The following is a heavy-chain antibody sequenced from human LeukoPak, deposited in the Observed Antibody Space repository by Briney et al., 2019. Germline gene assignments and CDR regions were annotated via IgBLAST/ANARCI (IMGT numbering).Heavy chain of an antibody. CDR2: ISSSSSYI. J-gene: IGHJ4*02. CDR3: ARDFSSGWYGGSVSEADY. Sequence: GGSLRLSRAVSGFTLRSYSMNWVRPAPGRGREWVSSISSSSSYIYYADSAKGRFTISRDNAKNALYLQMNSLRAEDTAVYYCARDFSSGWYGGSVSEADYWGQGTLVTVSS. D-gene: IGHD6-19*01. CDR1: GFTLRSYS. V-gene: IGHV3-21*01.